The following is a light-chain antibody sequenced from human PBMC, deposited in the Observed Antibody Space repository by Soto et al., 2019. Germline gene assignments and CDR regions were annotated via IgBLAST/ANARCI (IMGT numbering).Light chain of an antibody. J-gene: IGKJ4*01. CDR3: QQYGCSPPT. V-gene: IGKV3-20*01. CDR1: QSVSNSY. Sequence: EIVLTQSPGTLSLSPGERATLSCRASQSVSNSYLAWYQQKPGQAPRLLINGASSRATGIPDRFSGSGSGTDFTLTISRLEPEDFAVYYCQQYGCSPPTFGGGTKVAIK. CDR2: GAS.